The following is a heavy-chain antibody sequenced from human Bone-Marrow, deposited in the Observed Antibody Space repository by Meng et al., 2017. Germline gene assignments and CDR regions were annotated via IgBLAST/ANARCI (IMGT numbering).Heavy chain of an antibody. V-gene: IGHV4-34*01. CDR3: ARANVNYGVVDP. Sequence: QVQLQAGAAGLVKPSETLSLTSAVYGGSFSGYYWSWIRQPPGKGLEWIGEINHSGSTNYNPSLKSLVTISVDTSKNQFSLKLSSVTAADTAVYYCARANVNYGVVDPWGQGTLVTVSS. CDR2: INHSGST. J-gene: IGHJ5*02. D-gene: IGHD3-10*01. CDR1: GGSFSGYY.